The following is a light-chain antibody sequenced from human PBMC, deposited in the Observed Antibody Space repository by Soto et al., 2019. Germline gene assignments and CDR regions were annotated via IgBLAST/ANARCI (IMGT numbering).Light chain of an antibody. CDR3: QQYDNWPRT. V-gene: IGKV3-15*01. Sequence: EIVMTQSPATLSVSPGERATLSCRASQSVNTNLVWYQQKPGQAPRLLIYGASTRATGFPARFSGSGSGTDFTRTISSLQSGDFAVYYCQQYDNWPRTFCQGTKVEVK. CDR2: GAS. CDR1: QSVNTN. J-gene: IGKJ1*01.